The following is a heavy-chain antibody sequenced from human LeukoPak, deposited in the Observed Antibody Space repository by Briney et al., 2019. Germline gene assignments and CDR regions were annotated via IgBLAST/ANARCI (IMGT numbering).Heavy chain of an antibody. Sequence: SETLSLTCTVAGGSISSSSYYWGWISQPPGKGLEWFGRIYYSGSTYYNPSLKSRVTISVDTSKNQFSLKLSSVPAADTAVYYCARLHSGYDSSNYFDYWGQGTLVTVSS. CDR2: IYYSGST. J-gene: IGHJ4*02. CDR1: GGSISSSSYY. V-gene: IGHV4-39*01. D-gene: IGHD5-12*01. CDR3: ARLHSGYDSSNYFDY.